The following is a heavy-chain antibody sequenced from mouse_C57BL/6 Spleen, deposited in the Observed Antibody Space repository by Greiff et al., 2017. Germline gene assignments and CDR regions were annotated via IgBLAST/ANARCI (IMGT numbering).Heavy chain of an antibody. CDR3: ARHADSSGYWFAY. CDR2: IWSDGST. Sequence: QVQLKESGPGLVAPSQSLSITCTVSGFSLTSYGVHWVRQPPGKGLEWLVVIWSDGSTTYNSALKSRLSISKDNSKSQVFLKMNSHQTDDTAMYYCARHADSSGYWFAYWGQGTLVTVSA. CDR1: GFSLTSYG. V-gene: IGHV2-6-1*01. D-gene: IGHD3-2*02. J-gene: IGHJ3*01.